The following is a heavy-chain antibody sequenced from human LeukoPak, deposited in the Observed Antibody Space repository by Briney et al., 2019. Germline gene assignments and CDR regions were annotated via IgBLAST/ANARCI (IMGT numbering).Heavy chain of an antibody. CDR3: ARDPGGDCSSTSCYYGMDV. D-gene: IGHD2-2*01. CDR1: GYTFTGYY. CDR2: INPNSGGT. Sequence: GASVKVSCKASGYTFTGYYMHWVRQAPGQGLEWMGWINPNSGGTNYAQKFQGWVTMTRDTSISTAYMELSRLRSDDTAVYYCARDPGGDCSSTSCYYGMDVWGQGTTVTVSS. V-gene: IGHV1-2*04. J-gene: IGHJ6*02.